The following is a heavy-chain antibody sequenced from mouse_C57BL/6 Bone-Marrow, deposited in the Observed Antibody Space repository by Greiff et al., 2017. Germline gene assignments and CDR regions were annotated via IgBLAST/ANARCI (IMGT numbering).Heavy chain of an antibody. V-gene: IGHV5-15*04. CDR1: GFTFSDYG. J-gene: IGHJ4*01. CDR3: ARQTAYYYYAMDY. Sequence: EVKVEESGGGLVQPGGSLKLSCAASGFTFSDYGMAWVRQAPRKGPEWVAFISNLAYSIYYADTVTGRFTISRENAKNTLYLEMSSLRSEDTAMYYCARQTAYYYYAMDYWGQGTSVTVSS. D-gene: IGHD4-1*01. CDR2: ISNLAYSI.